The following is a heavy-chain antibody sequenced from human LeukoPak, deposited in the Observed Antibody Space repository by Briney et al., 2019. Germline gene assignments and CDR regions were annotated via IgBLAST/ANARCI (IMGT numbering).Heavy chain of an antibody. CDR2: IYYSGST. J-gene: IGHJ5*02. Sequence: SETLSLTCTVSGGSISSYYWSWIRQPPGKGLEWIGYIYYSGSTNYNPSLKSRVTISVDTSKNQFSLKLSSVTAADTAVYYCARATRSPHYDFWSGHNWFDPWGQGTLVTVSS. CDR1: GGSISSYY. D-gene: IGHD3-3*01. CDR3: ARATRSPHYDFWSGHNWFDP. V-gene: IGHV4-59*01.